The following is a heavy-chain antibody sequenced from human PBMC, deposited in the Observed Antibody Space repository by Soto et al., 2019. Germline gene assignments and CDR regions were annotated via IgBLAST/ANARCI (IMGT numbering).Heavy chain of an antibody. D-gene: IGHD2-2*01. Sequence: GGSLRLSCAASGFTFSSYGMHWVRRAPGKGLEWVAVISYDGSNKYYADSVKGRFTISRDNSKNTLYLQMNSLRAEDTAVYYCAKVVGYCSSTSCYRYYYYGMDVWGQGTTVTISS. CDR2: ISYDGSNK. J-gene: IGHJ6*02. V-gene: IGHV3-30*18. CDR1: GFTFSSYG. CDR3: AKVVGYCSSTSCYRYYYYGMDV.